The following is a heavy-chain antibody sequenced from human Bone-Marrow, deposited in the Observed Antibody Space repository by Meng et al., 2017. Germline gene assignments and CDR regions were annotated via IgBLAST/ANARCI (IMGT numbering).Heavy chain of an antibody. CDR2: ISYSGST. J-gene: IGHJ4*02. CDR1: SGSINSYF. V-gene: IGHV4-59*01. D-gene: IGHD6-6*01. CDR3: ARAIATRPDVFDY. Sequence: QAQRQESGPGLVKPSETLSLTWTVSSGSINSYFWSWILQPPGKGPEWIGYISYSGSTNYNPSLKSRVTISVDTSKNQFSLKLSSVTAADTAVYYCARAIATRPDVFDYWGQGTLVTVSS.